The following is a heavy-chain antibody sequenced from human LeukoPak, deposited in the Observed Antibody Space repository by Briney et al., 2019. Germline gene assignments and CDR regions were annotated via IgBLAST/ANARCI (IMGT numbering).Heavy chain of an antibody. D-gene: IGHD3-10*01. V-gene: IGHV5-51*01. CDR1: GYSFTSYW. J-gene: IGHJ6*03. CDR3: VMVLWFGDASSYYMDV. CDR2: IYPGDSDT. Sequence: GESLKISCKGSGYSFTSYWIGWVRQMPGKGLEWMGIIYPGDSDTRYSPSFQGQVTISADKSISTAYLQWSSLKASDTAMYYCVMVLWFGDASSYYMDVWGKGTTVTISS.